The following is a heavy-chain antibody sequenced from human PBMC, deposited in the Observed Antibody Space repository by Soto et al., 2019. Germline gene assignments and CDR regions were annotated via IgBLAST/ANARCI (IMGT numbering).Heavy chain of an antibody. Sequence: ASVKASCKASGYTVTGYYMHRVRQAPGQGLEWMGWINPNSGGTNYAQKFQGWVTMTRDTSISTAYMELSRLRSDDTAVYYCARGSIVPCSSTSCYVEYYYYYYGMDVWGQGTTVTVSS. CDR2: INPNSGGT. J-gene: IGHJ6*02. D-gene: IGHD2-2*01. V-gene: IGHV1-2*04. CDR1: GYTVTGYY. CDR3: ARGSIVPCSSTSCYVEYYYYYYGMDV.